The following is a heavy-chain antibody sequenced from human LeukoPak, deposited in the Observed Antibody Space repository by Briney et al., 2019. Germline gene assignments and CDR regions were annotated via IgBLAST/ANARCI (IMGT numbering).Heavy chain of an antibody. J-gene: IGHJ6*02. Sequence: SPETLSLTCTVSGGSISSYYWSWLRQPPGKGLEWIGYIYYSGSTNYNPSLKSRVTISVDTSKNQFSLKLSSVTAADTAVYYCARDTDYFYGMDVWGQGTTVTVSS. V-gene: IGHV4-59*01. CDR2: IYYSGST. CDR1: GGSISSYY. CDR3: ARDTDYFYGMDV.